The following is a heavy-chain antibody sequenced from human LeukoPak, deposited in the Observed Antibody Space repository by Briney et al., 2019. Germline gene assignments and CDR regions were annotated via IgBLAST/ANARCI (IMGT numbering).Heavy chain of an antibody. Sequence: GGSLRLSCAASGFTFSSYAMSWVRQAPGKGLEWVSAISGSGGSTYYADSVKGRFTISRENSKNTLYLQMNSLRAEDTAAYYCAKGPPSITRVRGDGMDVWGQGTTVTVSS. CDR1: GFTFSSYA. J-gene: IGHJ6*02. CDR2: ISGSGGST. D-gene: IGHD3-10*01. V-gene: IGHV3-23*01. CDR3: AKGPPSITRVRGDGMDV.